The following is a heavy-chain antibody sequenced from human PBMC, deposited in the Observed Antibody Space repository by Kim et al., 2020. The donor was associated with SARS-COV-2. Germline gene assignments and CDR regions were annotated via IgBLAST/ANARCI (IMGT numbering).Heavy chain of an antibody. CDR3: ARATTRGDLDAFDI. J-gene: IGHJ3*02. D-gene: IGHD2-21*02. CDR1: GGSISSGGYS. CDR2: IYHSGST. V-gene: IGHV4-30-2*01. Sequence: SETLSLTCAVSGGSISSGGYSWSWIRQPPGKGLEWIGYIYHSGSTYYNPSLKSRVTISVDRSKNQFSLKLSSVTAADTAVYYCARATTRGDLDAFDIWGQGTMVTVSS.